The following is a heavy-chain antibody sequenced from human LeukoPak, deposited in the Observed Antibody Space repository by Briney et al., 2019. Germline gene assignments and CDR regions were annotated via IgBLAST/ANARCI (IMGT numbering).Heavy chain of an antibody. Sequence: SETLSLTCAVYGGSFSGYYWSWIRQPPGKGLEWIGTIYYSGSTYYNPSLKSRVTISVDTSKNQFFLKLSSVTAADTAVYYCAGGVAAAGTMDYYYYMDVWGKGTTVTVSS. D-gene: IGHD6-13*01. V-gene: IGHV4-34*01. CDR1: GGSFSGYY. J-gene: IGHJ6*03. CDR3: AGGVAAAGTMDYYYYMDV. CDR2: IYYSGST.